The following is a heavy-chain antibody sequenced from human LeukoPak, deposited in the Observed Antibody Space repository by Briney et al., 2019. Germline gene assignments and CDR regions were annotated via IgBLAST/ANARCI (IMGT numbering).Heavy chain of an antibody. V-gene: IGHV3-21*01. Sequence: PGGSLRLSCAASGFSFSVSGMNWVRQAPGKGLEWVAYISSSSSNINYADSVRGRFTISRDNARNSLYLHMDSLRVGDMAVYYCARGGAARPDYWGPGTLVTVSS. J-gene: IGHJ4*02. CDR2: ISSSSSNI. D-gene: IGHD6-6*01. CDR3: ARGGAARPDY. CDR1: GFSFSVSG.